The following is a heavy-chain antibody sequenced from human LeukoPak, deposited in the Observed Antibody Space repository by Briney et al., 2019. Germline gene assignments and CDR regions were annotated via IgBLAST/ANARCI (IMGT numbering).Heavy chain of an antibody. CDR3: ARGAQVAGTFYYYYMDV. J-gene: IGHJ6*03. CDR2: INPNSGGT. CDR1: GYTFTGYY. V-gene: IGHV1-2*06. Sequence: GASVKVSCKASGYTFTGYYMHWVRQAPGQGLEWMGRINPNSGGTNYAQKFQGRVTMTRDTSISTACMELSRLRSDDTAVYYSARGAQVAGTFYYYYMDVWGKGTTATVSS. D-gene: IGHD6-19*01.